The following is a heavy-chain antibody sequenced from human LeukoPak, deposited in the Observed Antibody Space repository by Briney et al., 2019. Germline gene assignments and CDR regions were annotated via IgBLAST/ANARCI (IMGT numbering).Heavy chain of an antibody. D-gene: IGHD4-17*01. Sequence: PGGSLRLSCVASGFTCSSYAMTWVRQAPGKGLEWVSVISVSGGNTYYADSVKGRFTISRDNSKNTLYLQMNSLRVEDTAVYYCAKDPNGDYIGAFDFQRWGQGTQVTVSS. V-gene: IGHV3-23*01. CDR3: AKDPNGDYIGAFDFQR. CDR2: ISVSGGNT. CDR1: GFTCSSYA. J-gene: IGHJ1*01.